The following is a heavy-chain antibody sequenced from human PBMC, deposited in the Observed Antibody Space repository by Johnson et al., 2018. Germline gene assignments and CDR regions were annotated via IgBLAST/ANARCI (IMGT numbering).Heavy chain of an antibody. CDR1: GFTFNNFG. CDR3: AKDGSVRYTSRWRDAFDI. D-gene: IGHD3-10*01. Sequence: QVQLVESGGGVVQPGRSLGLSCGASGFTFNNFGMHWVSQAPGKGLEWVADISYDGRNKNYADSVKGRFAISRENSKNTLYVQRASGRAEDTAVYYAAKDGSVRYTSRWRDAFDIWGPGKMVTVSS. J-gene: IGHJ3*02. V-gene: IGHV3-30*18. CDR2: ISYDGRNK.